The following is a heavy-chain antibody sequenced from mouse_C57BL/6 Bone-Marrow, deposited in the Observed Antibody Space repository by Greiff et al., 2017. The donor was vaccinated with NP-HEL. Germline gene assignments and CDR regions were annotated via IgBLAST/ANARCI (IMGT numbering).Heavy chain of an antibody. Sequence: VKLQESGAELARPGASVKLSCKASGYTFTSYGISWVKQRTGQGLEWIGEIYPRSGNTYYNEKFKGKATLTADKSSSTAYMELRSLTSEDSAVYFCARWHYYGSSYEYFDVWGTGTTVTVSS. D-gene: IGHD1-1*01. CDR2: IYPRSGNT. CDR1: GYTFTSYG. J-gene: IGHJ1*03. V-gene: IGHV1-81*01. CDR3: ARWHYYGSSYEYFDV.